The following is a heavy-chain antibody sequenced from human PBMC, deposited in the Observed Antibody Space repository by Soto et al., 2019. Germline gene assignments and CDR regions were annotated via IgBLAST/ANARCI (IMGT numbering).Heavy chain of an antibody. V-gene: IGHV3-9*01. D-gene: IGHD6-13*01. J-gene: IGHJ4*02. Sequence: EVQLVESGGGLVQPGRSLRLSCAASGFTFDDYAMHWVRQAPGKGLEWVAGISWNSGSIGYANSVKGRFTISRDNAKNSLYMQMNSLRAEDTALYYCAMSDSSSWTPVGYWGQGTLVTVSS. CDR2: ISWNSGSI. CDR3: AMSDSSSWTPVGY. CDR1: GFTFDDYA.